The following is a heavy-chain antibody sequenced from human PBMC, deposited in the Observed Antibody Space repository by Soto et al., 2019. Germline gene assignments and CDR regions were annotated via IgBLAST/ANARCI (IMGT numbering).Heavy chain of an antibody. CDR1: GDSISNSRFY. Sequence: SETLSLTCSVSGDSISNSRFYWAWIRQPPGEGLEWIGSIYHTGNAYYNPSLKSRVTISVDTSKNQFSLKLSSVTAADTAVYYCARLSGIAAAGTWLWDYYYYGMDVWGQGTTVTVSS. V-gene: IGHV4-39*01. J-gene: IGHJ6*02. D-gene: IGHD6-13*01. CDR3: ARLSGIAAAGTWLWDYYYYGMDV. CDR2: IYHTGNA.